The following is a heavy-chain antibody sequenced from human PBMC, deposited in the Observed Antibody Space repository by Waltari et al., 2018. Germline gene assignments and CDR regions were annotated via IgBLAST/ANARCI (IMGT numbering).Heavy chain of an antibody. Sequence: QVQLVESGGGVVQPGGSLRLSCAASGFTFSSYGMHWVRQAPGKGLEWGAFIRYDGSNKYYADSVKGRFTISRDNSKNTLYLQMNSLRAEDTAVYYCAKGAQLVVGHFDYWGQGTLVTVSS. CDR2: IRYDGSNK. V-gene: IGHV3-30*02. D-gene: IGHD6-6*01. CDR3: AKGAQLVVGHFDY. J-gene: IGHJ4*02. CDR1: GFTFSSYG.